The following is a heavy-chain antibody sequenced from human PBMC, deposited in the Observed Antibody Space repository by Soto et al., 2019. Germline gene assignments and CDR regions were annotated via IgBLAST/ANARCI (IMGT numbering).Heavy chain of an antibody. D-gene: IGHD1-26*01. J-gene: IGHJ1*01. CDR2: IYSGGST. CDR3: TRAPQWELNLYFQH. CDR1: GFSVSSNY. V-gene: IGHV3-53*04. Sequence: GGSLRLSCAASGFSVSSNYMSWVRQAPGKGLEWVSVIYSGGSTYYAASVKGRFTISRNNSKNTLYLQMNILRAEDTAVYYCTRAPQWELNLYFQHWDQG.